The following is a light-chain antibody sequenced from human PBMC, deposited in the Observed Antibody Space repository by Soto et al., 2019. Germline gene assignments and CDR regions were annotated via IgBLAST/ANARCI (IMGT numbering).Light chain of an antibody. CDR2: DAS. Sequence: EIVLTQSPGTLSFSEGERATLSCRASQRVSSYLVWYQQKVGQAPRLLIYDASNRATGIPARFSGGGSGTDFTLTISSLQPEDFAVYYCQQYGSSPSITFGQGTRLEIK. J-gene: IGKJ5*01. V-gene: IGKV3-11*01. CDR1: QRVSSY. CDR3: QQYGSSPSIT.